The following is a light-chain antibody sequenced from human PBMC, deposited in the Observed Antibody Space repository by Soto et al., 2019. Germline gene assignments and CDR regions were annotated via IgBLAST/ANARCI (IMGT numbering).Light chain of an antibody. V-gene: IGLV2-8*01. Sequence: QSALTQPPSASGSPGQSVTISCTGTRSDVGAYKYVSWYQQYPGKAPKLMIYEVSKRPSGVPDRFSGSKSGNTASLTVSGLQAEDEADYYCTSYAGSNIWVFGGGTKVTVL. CDR2: EVS. CDR1: RSDVGAYKY. CDR3: TSYAGSNIWV. J-gene: IGLJ3*02.